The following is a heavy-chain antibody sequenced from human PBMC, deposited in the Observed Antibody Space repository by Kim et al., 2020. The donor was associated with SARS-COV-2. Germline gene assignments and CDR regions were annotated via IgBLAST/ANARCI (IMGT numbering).Heavy chain of an antibody. V-gene: IGHV3-9*01. Sequence: DSVNGRFTISRDNAKNSLYLQMNSLRAEDTALYYCATGAVAAEYYYYGMDVWGQGTTVTVSS. CDR3: ATGAVAAEYYYYGMDV. D-gene: IGHD6-19*01. J-gene: IGHJ6*02.